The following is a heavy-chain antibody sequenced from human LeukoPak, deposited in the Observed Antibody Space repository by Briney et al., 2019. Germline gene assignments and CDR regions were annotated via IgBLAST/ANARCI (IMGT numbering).Heavy chain of an antibody. D-gene: IGHD5-18*01. V-gene: IGHV1-69*06. Sequence: ASVKVSCKASGYTFTGYYMHWVRQAPGQGLEWMGGIVPTFGTANYAQKFQGRVTITADKSTSTAYMELSSLRSEDTAVYYCASEDTAMVMGSFDYWGQGTLVTVSS. CDR3: ASEDTAMVMGSFDY. CDR2: IVPTFGTA. CDR1: GYTFTGYY. J-gene: IGHJ4*02.